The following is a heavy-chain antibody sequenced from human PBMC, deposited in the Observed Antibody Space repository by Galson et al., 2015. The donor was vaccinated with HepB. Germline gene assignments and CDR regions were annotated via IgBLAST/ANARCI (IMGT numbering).Heavy chain of an antibody. CDR2: IYYSGST. Sequence: LSLTCAVSGGSISSGGYSWSWIRQPPGKGLEWIGYIYYSGSTYYNPSLKSRVTISVDTSKNQFSLKLSSVTAADTAVYYCARVQYYYDSSGYYYGGFDCWGQGTLVTVSS. V-gene: IGHV4-30-4*07. J-gene: IGHJ4*02. CDR3: ARVQYYYDSSGYYYGGFDC. CDR1: GGSISSGGYS. D-gene: IGHD3-22*01.